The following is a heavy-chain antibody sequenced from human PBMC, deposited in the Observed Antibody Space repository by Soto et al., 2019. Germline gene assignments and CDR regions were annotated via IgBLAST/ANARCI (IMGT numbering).Heavy chain of an antibody. Sequence: QVQLEESGGGVVQPGRSLRLSCAASGFTFSRHTMHWVRQAPGKGLEWVASISSDGSNKYYADSVKGRFTISRDNSKKTLSVEMDSLRAEDTAVYYCARDRLRLGELSLLGYFDYWCQGTLVTVSS. J-gene: IGHJ4*02. CDR3: ARDRLRLGELSLLGYFDY. CDR2: ISSDGSNK. D-gene: IGHD3-16*02. CDR1: GFTFSRHT. V-gene: IGHV3-30*04.